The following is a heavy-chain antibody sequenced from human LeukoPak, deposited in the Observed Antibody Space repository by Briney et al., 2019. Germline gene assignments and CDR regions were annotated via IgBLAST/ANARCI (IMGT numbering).Heavy chain of an antibody. V-gene: IGHV3-21*01. Sequence: PGGSLRLSCAASGFTFSSYSMNWVRQAPGKGLEWVSSISSSSSYIYYADSVKGRFTISRDNAKNSLYLQMNSLRAEDTAVYYCARDSTIFGVVILSNAHFDYWGQGTLVTVSS. CDR1: GFTFSSYS. CDR2: ISSSSSYI. J-gene: IGHJ4*02. CDR3: ARDSTIFGVVILSNAHFDY. D-gene: IGHD3-3*01.